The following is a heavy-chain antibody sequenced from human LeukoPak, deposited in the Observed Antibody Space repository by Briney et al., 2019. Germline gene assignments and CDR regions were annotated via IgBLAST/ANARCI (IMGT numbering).Heavy chain of an antibody. CDR1: GFTFSSYA. CDR2: ISGSGGST. Sequence: PGGSLRLSCAASGFTFSSYAMSWVRQAPGKGLEWVSAISGSGGSTYYADSVKGRFTISRDNSRNTLYLQMNSLRAEDTAVYYCAKVPVTTPYYYGMDVWGQGTTVTVSS. V-gene: IGHV3-23*01. CDR3: AKVPVTTPYYYGMDV. J-gene: IGHJ6*02. D-gene: IGHD4-17*01.